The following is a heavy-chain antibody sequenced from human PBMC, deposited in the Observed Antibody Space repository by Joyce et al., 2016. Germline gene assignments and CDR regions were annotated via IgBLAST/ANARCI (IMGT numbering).Heavy chain of an antibody. Sequence: EVQLVESGGGLIQPGGSLRLSCAASEFNVNSNYMSWVRQAPGKGLEWGSVIYGSGTTSYADSVKGRFTISRDSSKNTVYLLLNSLRADDAAVYYCATAASGNYPPFDYWGQGTLVTVSS. J-gene: IGHJ4*02. CDR2: IYGSGTT. CDR3: ATAASGNYPPFDY. CDR1: EFNVNSNY. V-gene: IGHV3-53*01. D-gene: IGHD1-26*01.